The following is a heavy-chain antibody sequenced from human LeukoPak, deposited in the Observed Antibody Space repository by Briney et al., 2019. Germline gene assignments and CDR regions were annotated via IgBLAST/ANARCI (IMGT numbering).Heavy chain of an antibody. CDR2: IYTSGST. D-gene: IGHD3-22*01. CDR3: ASGYSSGYYPSWFDP. CDR1: GGSISSYY. J-gene: IGHJ5*02. Sequence: SETLSLTCTVSGGSISSYYWSWIRQPAGKGLEWIGRIYTSGSTNYNPSLKSRVTMSVDTSKNQFSLKLSSVTAADTAVYYCASGYSSGYYPSWFDPWGQGTLVTVSS. V-gene: IGHV4-4*07.